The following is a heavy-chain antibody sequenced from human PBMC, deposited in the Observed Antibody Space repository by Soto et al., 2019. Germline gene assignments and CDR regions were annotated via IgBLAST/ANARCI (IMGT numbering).Heavy chain of an antibody. CDR3: ANHRSNWYGVDY. V-gene: IGHV3-23*01. CDR1: GFTFSSYA. Sequence: GGSLRLSCAASGFTFSSYAMSWVRQAPGKGLEWVSAISGSGGSTYYADSVKGRFTISRDNSKNTLYLQMNSLRAEDTAVYYCANHRSNWYGVDYWGQGTLVTVSS. D-gene: IGHD6-13*01. CDR2: ISGSGGST. J-gene: IGHJ4*02.